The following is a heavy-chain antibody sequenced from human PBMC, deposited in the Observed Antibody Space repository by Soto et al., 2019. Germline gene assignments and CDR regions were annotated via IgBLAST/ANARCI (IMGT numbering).Heavy chain of an antibody. CDR3: TTVSGYAYFDY. CDR2: IKSKPEGGIT. D-gene: IGHD5-12*01. J-gene: IGHJ4*02. V-gene: IGHV3-15*07. CDR1: GFTFSNPW. Sequence: GGSLRHSCAASGFTFSNPWMNWVRQAPGKGLEWVGRIKSKPEGGITDYTAPVKGRLTISRDDSKNTLYLQMNNLKTEDTAVYYCTTVSGYAYFDYWGEGT.